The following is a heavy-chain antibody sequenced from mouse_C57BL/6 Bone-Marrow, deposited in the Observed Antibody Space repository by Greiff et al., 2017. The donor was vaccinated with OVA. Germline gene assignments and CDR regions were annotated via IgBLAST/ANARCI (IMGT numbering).Heavy chain of an antibody. V-gene: IGHV1-67*01. CDR1: GYTFTDYA. J-gene: IGHJ2*01. D-gene: IGHD1-1*01. CDR3: ARRDLYGSSVDY. Sequence: QVHVKQSGPELVRPGVSVKISCKGSGYTFTDYAMHWVKQSHAKSLEWIGVISTYYGDASYNQKFKDKATMTVDKSSSTAYMELARLTSEDSAVYYCARRDLYGSSVDYWGQGTTLTVSS. CDR2: ISTYYGDA.